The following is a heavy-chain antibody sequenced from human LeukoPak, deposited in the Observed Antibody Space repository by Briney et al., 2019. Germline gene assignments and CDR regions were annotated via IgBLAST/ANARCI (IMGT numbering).Heavy chain of an antibody. V-gene: IGHV4-59*01. CDR2: IYYSGST. CDR3: ARDISSGWDTRVYNWFDP. D-gene: IGHD6-19*01. Sequence: SETLSLTCTVSGGSISSYYWSWIRQPPGKGLEWIGYIYYSGSTNYNPSLKSRVTISVDTSKNQFSLKLSSVTAADTAVYYCARDISSGWDTRVYNWFDPWGQGTLVTVSS. J-gene: IGHJ5*02. CDR1: GGSISSYY.